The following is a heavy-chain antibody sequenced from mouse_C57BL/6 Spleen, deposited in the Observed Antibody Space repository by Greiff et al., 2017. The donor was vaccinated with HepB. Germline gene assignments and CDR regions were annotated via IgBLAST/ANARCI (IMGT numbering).Heavy chain of an antibody. V-gene: IGHV5-17*01. CDR2: ISSGSSTI. CDR3: ARKVYDYFWYFDV. J-gene: IGHJ1*03. Sequence: EVNVVESGGGLVKPGGSLKLSCAASGFTFSDYGMHWVRQAPEKGLEWVAYISSGSSTIYYADTVKGRFTISRDNAKNTLFLQMTSLRSEDTAMYYCARKVYDYFWYFDVWGTGTTVTVSS. D-gene: IGHD2-4*01. CDR1: GFTFSDYG.